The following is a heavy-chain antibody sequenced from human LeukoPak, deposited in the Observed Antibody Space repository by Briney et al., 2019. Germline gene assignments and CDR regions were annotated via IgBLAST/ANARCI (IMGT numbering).Heavy chain of an antibody. Sequence: RASETLSLTCTVSGGSISSSSYYWGWIRQPPGKGLEWIGSIYYGGSAYYNPSLKSRVTISVDTSKNQFSLKLSSVTAADTAVYYCASFRWLFDFDYWGQGTLVTVSS. D-gene: IGHD3-22*01. CDR2: IYYGGSA. CDR3: ASFRWLFDFDY. V-gene: IGHV4-39*01. J-gene: IGHJ4*02. CDR1: GGSISSSSYY.